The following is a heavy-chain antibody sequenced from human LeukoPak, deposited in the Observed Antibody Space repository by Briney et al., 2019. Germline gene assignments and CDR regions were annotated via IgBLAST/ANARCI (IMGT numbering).Heavy chain of an antibody. V-gene: IGHV1-69*04. CDR2: IIPILGIA. D-gene: IGHD2-2*01. CDR3: ARDRGDIVGVPAGTPDY. J-gene: IGHJ4*02. CDR1: GGSFSSYI. Sequence: AAVKVSCKASGGSFSSYIISWVRQAPGQGVEWMGRIIPILGIANYEQTFQGRVTLTADKSTSTAYMELSSLRSEDTAVYYCARDRGDIVGVPAGTPDYWGQGTLVTVSS.